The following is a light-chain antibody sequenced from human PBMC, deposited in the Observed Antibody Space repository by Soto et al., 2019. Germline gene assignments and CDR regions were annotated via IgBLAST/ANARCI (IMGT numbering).Light chain of an antibody. CDR1: QSVSSY. Sequence: EIVLTQSPATLSLSPGERATLSCRASQSVSSYLAWYQQKPGQAPRLLIHASNRATGIPYRLSGSGSGTDFTLTISRLEPEDFGVYYCQHYGTSALFGPGTKVEIK. V-gene: IGKV3-20*01. J-gene: IGKJ3*01. CDR3: QHYGTSAL. CDR2: AS.